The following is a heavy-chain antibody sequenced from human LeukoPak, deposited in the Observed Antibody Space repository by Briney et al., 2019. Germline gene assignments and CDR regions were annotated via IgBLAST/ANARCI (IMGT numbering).Heavy chain of an antibody. V-gene: IGHV3-64D*06. D-gene: IGHD3/OR15-3a*01. CDR2: INSNGGRT. CDR3: VKGTGTKYYYYGMDV. Sequence: GGSLRLSCPASGFAFSNYAMHWVRQAPGKGLEYVSGINSNGGRTYYADSVKGRFTISGDNSKSTLFLQMSSLSAEDTAVYYCVKGTGTKYYYYGMDVWGQGTTVTVSS. J-gene: IGHJ6*02. CDR1: GFAFSNYA.